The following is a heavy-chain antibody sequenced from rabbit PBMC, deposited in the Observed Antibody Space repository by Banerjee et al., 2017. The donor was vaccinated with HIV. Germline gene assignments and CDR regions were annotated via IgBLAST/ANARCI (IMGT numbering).Heavy chain of an antibody. Sequence: QSLEESGGDLVKPGASLTLTCTASGFTLSSYWMCWVRQAPGKGLEWIACIYAGNSGSTYYANWAKGRLTISKTSTTVTLQMTSLTAADTATYFCARDSGSTGGYRFGLWGPGTLVTVS. CDR3: ARDSGSTGGYRFGL. CDR2: IYAGNSGST. CDR1: GFTLSSYW. J-gene: IGHJ6*01. V-gene: IGHV1S40*01. D-gene: IGHD1-1*01.